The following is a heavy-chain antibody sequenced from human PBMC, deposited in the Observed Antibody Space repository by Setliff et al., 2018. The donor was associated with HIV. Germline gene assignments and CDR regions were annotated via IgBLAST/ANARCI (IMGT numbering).Heavy chain of an antibody. V-gene: IGHV3-21*01. CDR1: GFIVTDYG. Sequence: GGSLRLSCAASGFIVTDYGMTWVRQAPGKGLEWVSAIIESGGTFYTDSVKGRFTISRDDAKNSVYLQLNSLSVEDTAVYYCAREGFLKYYYMDVWGRGTTVTVSS. CDR3: AREGFLKYYYMDV. D-gene: IGHD3-3*01. CDR2: IIESGGT. J-gene: IGHJ6*03.